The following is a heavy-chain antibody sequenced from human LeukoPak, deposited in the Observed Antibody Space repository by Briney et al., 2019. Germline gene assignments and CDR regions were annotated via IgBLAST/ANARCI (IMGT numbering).Heavy chain of an antibody. CDR3: VGWGISGITNH. J-gene: IGHJ4*02. CDR2: TKQDGSEK. Sequence: PGGSLRLSCDASGFTFSNYAMSWVRQAPGKGLEWVAQTKQDGSEKYYVDSVKGRFTTSRDKNSLFLQMNSVRAEDTAVYYCVGWGISGITNHWGQGTLVTVSS. D-gene: IGHD1-7*01. CDR1: GFTFSNYA. V-gene: IGHV3-7*01.